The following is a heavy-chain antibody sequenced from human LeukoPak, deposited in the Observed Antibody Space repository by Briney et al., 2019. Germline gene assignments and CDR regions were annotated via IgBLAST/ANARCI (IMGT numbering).Heavy chain of an antibody. CDR3: AGGYYDVLSGYYQPYYYGMDV. J-gene: IGHJ6*02. D-gene: IGHD3-9*01. V-gene: IGHV4-34*01. CDR1: GGSFSGYY. CDR2: INHSGST. Sequence: SETLSLTCAVYGGSFSGYYWSWIRQPPGKGLEWIGEINHSGSTNYNPSLKSRVTISVDTSKNQFSLKLSSVTAADTAVYYCAGGYYDVLSGYYQPYYYGMDVWGQGTTVTVSS.